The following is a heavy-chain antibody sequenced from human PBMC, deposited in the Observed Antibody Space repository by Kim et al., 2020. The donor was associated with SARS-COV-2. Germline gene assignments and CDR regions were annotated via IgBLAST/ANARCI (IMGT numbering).Heavy chain of an antibody. CDR1: GGFFSSFY. D-gene: IGHD1-26*01. J-gene: IGHJ2*01. CDR3: ARSKWGVDWYFDL. Sequence: SETLSLTCTVSGGFFSSFYWSWIRQCPGKRPEWIGYFYYGGSTHYNPSLKSRVTISENTSKNQFSLKMTSVTAADTAMYYCARSKWGVDWYFDLWGRGALVTVS. CDR2: FYYGGST. V-gene: IGHV4-59*12.